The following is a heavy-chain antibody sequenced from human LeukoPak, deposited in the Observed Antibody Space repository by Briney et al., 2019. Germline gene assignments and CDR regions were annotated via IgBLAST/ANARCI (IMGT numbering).Heavy chain of an antibody. CDR1: GFIFSGYA. CDR3: ARDPRQQPPHWAKFDY. J-gene: IGHJ4*02. CDR2: ISYEGISK. V-gene: IGHV3-30-3*01. D-gene: IGHD6-13*01. Sequence: GGSLRLSCAVSGFIFSGYAMHWVRQTPGKGLEWVAFISYEGISKYYADSVKGRFTISRDNSKNSLILQMNSLKTDDTGVYYCARDPRQQPPHWAKFDYWGQGTLVTVSS.